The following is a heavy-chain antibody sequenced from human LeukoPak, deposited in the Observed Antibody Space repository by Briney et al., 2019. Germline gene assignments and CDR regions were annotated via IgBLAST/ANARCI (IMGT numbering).Heavy chain of an antibody. J-gene: IGHJ4*02. V-gene: IGHV1-2*06. D-gene: IGHD6-13*01. Sequence: GASVKVSCKASGYTFTGYYMHWVRQAPGQGLEWMGRINPNGGGTNYAQKFQGRVTMTRDTSISTAYMELSRLRSDDTAVHYCARAVAQQLVFDYWGQGTLVTVSS. CDR1: GYTFTGYY. CDR2: INPNGGGT. CDR3: ARAVAQQLVFDY.